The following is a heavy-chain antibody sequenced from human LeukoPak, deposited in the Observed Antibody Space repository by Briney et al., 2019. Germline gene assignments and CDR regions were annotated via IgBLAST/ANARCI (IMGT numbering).Heavy chain of an antibody. CDR1: GFTFSSYS. CDR2: ISSSSSYI. Sequence: GGSLRLSCAASGFTFSSYSMNWVRQAPGKGLEWVSSISSSSSYIYYADSVKGRFTISRDNAKNSLYLQMNSLRAEDTAVYYCARGRATVVPAAIPDDYWGQGTLVTVSS. CDR3: ARGRATVVPAAIPDDY. J-gene: IGHJ4*02. V-gene: IGHV3-21*01. D-gene: IGHD2-2*02.